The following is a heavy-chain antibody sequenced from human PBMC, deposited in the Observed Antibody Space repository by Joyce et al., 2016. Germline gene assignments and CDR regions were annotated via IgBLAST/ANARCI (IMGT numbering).Heavy chain of an antibody. J-gene: IGHJ4*02. D-gene: IGHD3-16*01. CDR1: GASISSSSFL. CDR3: AGLSSHLIRG. V-gene: IGHV4-39*01. CDR2: IYYGGST. Sequence: QLQLQESGPGLVKPSETLSLTCTVSGASISSSSFLWGWVRQPPGKGLEWSVIIYYGGSTNYNPYLKSRVTISVDTSKIQFSLNLKSVTAADTAVYICAGLSSHLIRGWGQGTLVTVSS.